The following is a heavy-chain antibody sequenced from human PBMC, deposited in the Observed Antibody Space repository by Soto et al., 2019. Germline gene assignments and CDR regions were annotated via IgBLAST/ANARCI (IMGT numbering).Heavy chain of an antibody. Sequence: SETLSLTCTVSGGSISSYYWSWIRQPPGKGLEWIGYIYYSGSTNYNPSLKSRVTISVDTSKNQFSLKLSSVTAADTAVYYCARGDHITMVRGVIILDAFDIWGQGTMVTVSS. V-gene: IGHV4-59*01. CDR2: IYYSGST. CDR1: GGSISSYY. J-gene: IGHJ3*02. D-gene: IGHD3-10*01. CDR3: ARGDHITMVRGVIILDAFDI.